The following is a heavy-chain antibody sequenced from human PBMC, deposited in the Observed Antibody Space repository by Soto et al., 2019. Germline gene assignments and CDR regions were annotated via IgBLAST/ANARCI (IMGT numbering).Heavy chain of an antibody. Sequence: VQLVQSGAEVKKPGASVKVSCKASGYTFTTYGISWVRQAPGQGLEWVGWISPDSGNTNYAQKLQGRITMTTDTSATTVYMELRSLTSDGTAVYYCARDVEYKWNYGGAFEFWGQGTTVTVSS. V-gene: IGHV1-18*04. CDR1: GYTFTTYG. D-gene: IGHD1-20*01. CDR3: ARDVEYKWNYGGAFEF. CDR2: ISPDSGNT. J-gene: IGHJ6*02.